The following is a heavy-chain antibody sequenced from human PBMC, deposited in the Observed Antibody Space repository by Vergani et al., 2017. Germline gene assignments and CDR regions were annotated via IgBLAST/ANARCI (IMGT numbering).Heavy chain of an antibody. CDR1: RFTFSSYA. D-gene: IGHD3-10*01. CDR2: ISGSGGST. J-gene: IGHJ4*02. Sequence: EVQLLESGGGLVQPGGSLRLSCAASRFTFSSYAMSWVRQAPGKGLEWVSAISGSGGSTYYADSVKGRFTISRDNSKNTLYLQMNSLRAAATAVYYCAKDDWDYLXVRNWGQGTLVTVSS. V-gene: IGHV3-23*01. CDR3: AKDDWDYLXVRN.